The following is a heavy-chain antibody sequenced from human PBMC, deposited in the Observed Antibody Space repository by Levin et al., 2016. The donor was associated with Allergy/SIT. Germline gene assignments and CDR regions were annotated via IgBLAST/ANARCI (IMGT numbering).Heavy chain of an antibody. Sequence: SVKVSCKASGGTFSSYAISWVRQAPGQGLEWMGGIIPIFGTANYAQKFQGRVTVTADESTRTAYMELSSLRSEDTAVYYCARYWSGSNNWFDPWGQGTLVTVSS. V-gene: IGHV1-69*13. D-gene: IGHD3-3*01. CDR2: IIPIFGTA. J-gene: IGHJ5*02. CDR3: ARYWSGSNNWFDP. CDR1: GGTFSSYA.